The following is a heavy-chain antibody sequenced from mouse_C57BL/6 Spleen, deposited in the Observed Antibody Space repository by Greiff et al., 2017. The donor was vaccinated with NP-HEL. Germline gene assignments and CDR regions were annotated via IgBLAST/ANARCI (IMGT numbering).Heavy chain of an antibody. CDR3: EGKARGLWVAD. CDR1: GYTFTSYW. J-gene: IGHJ3*01. D-gene: IGHD3-3*01. CDR2: IDPSDSYT. Sequence: QVQLQQPGAELVMPGASVKLSCKASGYTFTSYWMHWVKQRPGQGLEWIGEIDPSDSYTNYNQKFKGKSTLTVDKSSSTAYMQLSSLTSEEYAVYYCEGKARGLWVADGGQG. V-gene: IGHV1-69*01.